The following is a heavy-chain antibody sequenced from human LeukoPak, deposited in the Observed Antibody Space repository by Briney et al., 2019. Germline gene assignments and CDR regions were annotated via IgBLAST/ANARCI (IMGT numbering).Heavy chain of an antibody. J-gene: IGHJ3*02. V-gene: IGHV3-7*03. CDR1: GFTFSSYW. D-gene: IGHD1-26*01. CDR3: ARDGWAPLNAFDI. Sequence: GGSLRLSCAASGFTFSSYWMSWVRQAPGKGLEWVANIKQDGSEKYYVDSVKGRFTISGDNAKNSLYLQMNSLRAEDTAVYYCARDGWAPLNAFDIWGQGTMVTVSS. CDR2: IKQDGSEK.